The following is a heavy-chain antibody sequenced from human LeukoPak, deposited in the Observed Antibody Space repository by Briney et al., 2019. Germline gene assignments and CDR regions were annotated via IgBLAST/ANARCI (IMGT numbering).Heavy chain of an antibody. D-gene: IGHD3-22*01. CDR3: ARDSPNYYDSSGYYYSHY. CDR2: IYSGGST. CDR1: GFTVSSDY. J-gene: IGHJ4*02. Sequence: GGSLRLSRAASGFTVSSDYMSWVRQAPGKGLEWVSVIYSGGSTHYADSVKGRFTISRDNSKNTLYLQMNSLRAEDTAVYYCARDSPNYYDSSGYYYSHYWGQGTLVTVSS. V-gene: IGHV3-66*01.